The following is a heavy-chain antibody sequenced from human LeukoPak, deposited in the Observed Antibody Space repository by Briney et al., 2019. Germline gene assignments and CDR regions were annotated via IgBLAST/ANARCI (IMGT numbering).Heavy chain of an antibody. CDR1: GFTFSSYA. J-gene: IGHJ6*02. V-gene: IGHV3-23*01. CDR3: AKDSIRWDGMDV. D-gene: IGHD4-23*01. Sequence: PGGSLRLSCAASGFTFSSYAMSWVRQAPGKGLEWVSAISGSGGSTYYADSVKGRFTISRDNSKNTLYLQMNGLRAEDTALYYCAKDSIRWDGMDVWGQGTTVTVSS. CDR2: ISGSGGST.